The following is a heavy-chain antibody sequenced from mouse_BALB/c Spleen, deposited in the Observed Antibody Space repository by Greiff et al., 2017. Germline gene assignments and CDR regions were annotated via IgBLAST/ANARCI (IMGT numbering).Heavy chain of an antibody. CDR1: GFNIKDTY. Sequence: DVKLQESGAELVKPGASVKLSCTASGFNIKDTYMHWVKQRPEQGLEWIGRIDPANGNTKYDPKFQGKATITADTSSNTAYLQLSSLTSEDTAVYYCASGNYGGYFDVWGAGTTVTVSS. D-gene: IGHD2-1*01. J-gene: IGHJ1*01. CDR3: ASGNYGGYFDV. CDR2: IDPANGNT. V-gene: IGHV14-3*02.